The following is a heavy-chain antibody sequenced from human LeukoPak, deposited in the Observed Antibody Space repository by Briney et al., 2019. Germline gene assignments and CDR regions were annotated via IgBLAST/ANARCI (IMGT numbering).Heavy chain of an antibody. V-gene: IGHV3-23*01. CDR3: AKDKSGMIVDNYFDY. D-gene: IGHD3-22*01. Sequence: GGSLRLSCAASGFSFRSYAMSWVRQAPEKGLEWVSSIRDDESNTYYADSVKGRFTISRDNSKNTLYLQMNSLRAEDTAVYYCAKDKSGMIVDNYFDYWGQGTLVTVSS. CDR2: IRDDESNT. CDR1: GFSFRSYA. J-gene: IGHJ4*02.